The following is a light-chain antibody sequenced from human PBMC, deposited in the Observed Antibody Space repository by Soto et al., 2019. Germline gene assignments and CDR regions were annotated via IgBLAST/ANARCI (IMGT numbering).Light chain of an antibody. CDR2: GAS. CDR1: QSVSGN. Sequence: EIVMTQSPATLSVSPGERATLSCRASQSVSGNLAWYQQKPGQAPSLLIYGASTRATGLPARLSGSGSGTEFTLTISSLQSEDFAVYYCQQYNNWLITCGQGTRLEIK. V-gene: IGKV3-15*01. J-gene: IGKJ5*01. CDR3: QQYNNWLIT.